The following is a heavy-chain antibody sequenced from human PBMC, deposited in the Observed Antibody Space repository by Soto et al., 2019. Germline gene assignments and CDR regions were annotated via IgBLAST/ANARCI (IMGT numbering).Heavy chain of an antibody. J-gene: IGHJ4*02. Sequence: QVQLVESGGGVVQPGRSLRLSCAASGFTFSHYAMHWVRQAPGKGLEWVALMSYDGSNEYYADSVKGRFTISRDNSKNTLYLQMNSLRAKATAVYYCAKDGSHNFDYWGQGTLVTVSS. CDR3: AKDGSHNFDY. V-gene: IGHV3-30*18. CDR1: GFTFSHYA. CDR2: MSYDGSNE. D-gene: IGHD1-26*01.